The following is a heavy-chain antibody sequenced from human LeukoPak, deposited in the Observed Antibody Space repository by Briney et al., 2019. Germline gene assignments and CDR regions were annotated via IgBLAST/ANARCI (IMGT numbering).Heavy chain of an antibody. J-gene: IGHJ4*02. CDR1: GGSINTRSYY. D-gene: IGHD6-13*01. CDR2: IYYNGDT. Sequence: PSGTLSLTCTVSGGSINTRSYYWGWIRQPPGKGLEWIGSIYYNGDTYYNPSLKSRVTTSVDTSKNQLSLRLSSVTAADTAVYYCARQYTSSWYVRGYFDYWGQGTLVTVSS. CDR3: ARQYTSSWYVRGYFDY. V-gene: IGHV4-39*01.